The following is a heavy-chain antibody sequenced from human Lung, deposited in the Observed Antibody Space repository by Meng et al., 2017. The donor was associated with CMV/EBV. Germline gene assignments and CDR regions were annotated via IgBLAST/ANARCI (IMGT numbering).Heavy chain of an antibody. Sequence: VQLVQSGAEVKRPGASVKISCQASGYTFSGFYMNWARRAPGHGLEWLGRVNPVSDDTHYAQKFVGRLTVIRGATINTAFMELTSLRPDDTAVYYCAKSSDNGWSSWGPGTLVTVSS. D-gene: IGHD6-19*01. J-gene: IGHJ4*01. V-gene: IGHV1-2*06. CDR2: VNPVSDDT. CDR1: GYTFSGFY. CDR3: AKSSDNGWSS.